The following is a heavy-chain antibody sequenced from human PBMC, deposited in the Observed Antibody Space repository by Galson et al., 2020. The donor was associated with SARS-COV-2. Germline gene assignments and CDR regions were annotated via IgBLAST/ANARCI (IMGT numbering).Heavy chain of an antibody. D-gene: IGHD3-22*01. CDR3: AGGWGITMIVVGPPDALDI. V-gene: IGHV4-34*01. CDR2: INHIGSP. CDR1: GGSFSGYY. J-gene: IGHJ3*02. Sequence: SETLSLTCAVYGGSFSGYYWSWIRQPPGKGLEWIGAINHIGSPNYNPSLKSRVTISVDTSKNQFSLKLSSVTAADTAVYYCAGGWGITMIVVGPPDALDIWGQGTMVTVSS.